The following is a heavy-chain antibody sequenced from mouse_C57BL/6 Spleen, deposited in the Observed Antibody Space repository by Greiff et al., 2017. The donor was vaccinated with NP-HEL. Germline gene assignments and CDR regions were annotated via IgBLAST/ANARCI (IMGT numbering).Heavy chain of an antibody. V-gene: IGHV1-78*01. CDR3: ARGDYAHFDY. Sequence: VQRVESDAELVKPGASVKISCQVSGYTFTDHTIHWMQQRPEQGLECIGYIYPRDGSTKYNEKFKGKATLTADKSSSTAYMQLNSLTSEDSTVYVCARGDYAHFDYWGQGTTLTVSS. CDR2: IYPRDGST. J-gene: IGHJ2*01. D-gene: IGHD2-4*01. CDR1: GYTFTDHT.